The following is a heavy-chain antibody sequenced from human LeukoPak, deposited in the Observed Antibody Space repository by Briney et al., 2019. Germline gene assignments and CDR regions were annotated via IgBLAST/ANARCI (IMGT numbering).Heavy chain of an antibody. Sequence: GGSLRLSXAASGFTFSSYAMSWVRQAPGKGLEWVSAISGSGGSTYYADSVKGRFTISRDNSKNTLYLQMNSLRAEDTAVYYCAKGLYYYDSSGYSDYWGQGTLVIVSS. J-gene: IGHJ4*02. V-gene: IGHV3-23*01. CDR1: GFTFSSYA. CDR2: ISGSGGST. CDR3: AKGLYYYDSSGYSDY. D-gene: IGHD3-22*01.